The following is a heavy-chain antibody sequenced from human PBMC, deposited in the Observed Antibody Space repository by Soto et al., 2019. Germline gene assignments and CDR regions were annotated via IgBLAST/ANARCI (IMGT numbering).Heavy chain of an antibody. Sequence: EVQLVESGGGLVQPGGSLRLSCAASGFTFSDHYMDWVRQAPGKGLEWVGRSRNKANSYSTEYAASVKGRFTISRDESKNSLYLQMNSLKTEATAVYYCARFSGSYIRALGYWGQGTLVTFSS. CDR2: SRNKANSYST. D-gene: IGHD1-26*01. CDR3: ARFSGSYIRALGY. J-gene: IGHJ4*02. CDR1: GFTFSDHY. V-gene: IGHV3-72*01.